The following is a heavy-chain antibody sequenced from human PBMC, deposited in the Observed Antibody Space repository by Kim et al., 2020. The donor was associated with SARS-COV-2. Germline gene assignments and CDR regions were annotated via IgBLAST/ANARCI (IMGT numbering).Heavy chain of an antibody. V-gene: IGHV1-69*13. CDR1: GGTFSSYA. J-gene: IGHJ3*02. D-gene: IGHD3-10*01. CDR3: ARESREFEEDEGPAFDI. Sequence: SVKVSCKASGGTFSSYAISWVRQAPGQGLEWMGGIIPIFGTANYAQKFQGRVTITADESTSTAYMELGSLRSEDTAVYYCARESREFEEDEGPAFDIWGQGTMVTVSS. CDR2: IIPIFGTA.